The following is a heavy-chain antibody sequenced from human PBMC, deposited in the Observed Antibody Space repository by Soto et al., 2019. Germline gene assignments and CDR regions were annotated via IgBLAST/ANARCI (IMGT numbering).Heavy chain of an antibody. CDR3: ASHDPGARSDP. Sequence: ASVKVSCKAPRYIFTAYFMHWVRRAPGQGLEWMGWINPNNGATHYGLSFQGRVTMTRDTSISTAYMELSSLRSDDTAVYYCASHDPGARSDPWGQGTLVTVSS. V-gene: IGHV1-2*02. CDR2: INPNNGAT. J-gene: IGHJ5*02. CDR1: RYIFTAYF. D-gene: IGHD1-1*01.